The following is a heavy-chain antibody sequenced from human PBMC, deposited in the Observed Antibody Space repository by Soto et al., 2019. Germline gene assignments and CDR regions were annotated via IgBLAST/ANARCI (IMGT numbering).Heavy chain of an antibody. CDR2: IYPGDSDT. V-gene: IGHV5-51*01. D-gene: IGHD6-19*01. CDR3: ARGAVAGHNWFDP. J-gene: IGHJ5*02. Sequence: LGESLKISCKGSGYSFTSYWIGWVRQMPGKGLEWMGIIYPGDSDTRYSPSFQGQVTISADKSISTAYLQWSSLKASGTAMYYCARGAVAGHNWFDPWGQGTLVTVSS. CDR1: GYSFTSYW.